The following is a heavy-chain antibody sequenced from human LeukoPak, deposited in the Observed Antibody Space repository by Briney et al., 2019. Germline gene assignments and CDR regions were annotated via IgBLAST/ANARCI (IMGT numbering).Heavy chain of an antibody. D-gene: IGHD3-22*01. Sequence: SSVKVSCKASGYTFTIYYKHWVRHPPGQGLELMGIINPSGGSTSYAQEFQGRVSMTRDTSTSTVYMELSSLRSEDTAVYYCAREAYYYDSSGYYYPHLFDYWGQGTLVTVSS. CDR3: AREAYYYDSSGYYYPHLFDY. V-gene: IGHV1-46*01. CDR2: INPSGGST. J-gene: IGHJ4*02. CDR1: GYTFTIYY.